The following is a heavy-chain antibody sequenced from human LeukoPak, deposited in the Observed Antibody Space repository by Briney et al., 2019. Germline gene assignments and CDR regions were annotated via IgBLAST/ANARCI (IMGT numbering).Heavy chain of an antibody. Sequence: GGSLRLSWAASGFTFSIYWMSWVRQAPGKGLEWVANIKQDGSEKYYVDSVKGRFTISRDNAKNELYLQMNGLRAEDTAVYYCARDGPDAFDIWGQGTMVTVSS. CDR1: GFTFSIYW. J-gene: IGHJ3*02. CDR3: ARDGPDAFDI. V-gene: IGHV3-7*01. CDR2: IKQDGSEK.